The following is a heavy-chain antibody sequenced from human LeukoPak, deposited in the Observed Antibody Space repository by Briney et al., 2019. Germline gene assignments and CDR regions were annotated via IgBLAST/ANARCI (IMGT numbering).Heavy chain of an antibody. J-gene: IGHJ4*02. CDR2: ISGSGGST. V-gene: IGHV3-23*01. Sequence: SGGSLRLSCAASGFTFSSYAMGWVRQAPGKGLEWVPAISGSGGSTYYADSVKGRFTISRDNSKNTLYLQMNSLRAEDTAVYYCAKAASGSYRESDYWGQGTLVTVSS. CDR1: GFTFSSYA. D-gene: IGHD1-26*01. CDR3: AKAASGSYRESDY.